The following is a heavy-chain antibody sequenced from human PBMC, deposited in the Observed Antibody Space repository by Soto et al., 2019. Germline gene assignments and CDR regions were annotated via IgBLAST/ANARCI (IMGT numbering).Heavy chain of an antibody. D-gene: IGHD5-12*01. Sequence: PSETLSLTCTISGGSITNYYWSWIRQPPGKGLEWIGYVYYSGSTKYNPSLESRVNISADTSKNQFSLRVTSVTAADTAVYYCEKYRSSDADGYTLDFWGQGILVTVYS. J-gene: IGHJ4*02. V-gene: IGHV4-59*01. CDR2: VYYSGST. CDR3: EKYRSSDADGYTLDF. CDR1: GGSITNYY.